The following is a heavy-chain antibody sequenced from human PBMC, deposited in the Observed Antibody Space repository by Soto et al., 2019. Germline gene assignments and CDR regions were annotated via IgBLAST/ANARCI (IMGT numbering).Heavy chain of an antibody. CDR2: IYYSGST. Sequence: SETLSLTCTVSGGSISSYYWSWIRQPPGKGLEWIGYIYYSGSTNYNPSLKSRVTISVDTSKNQFSLKLSSVTAADTAVYYCAREVANWNYREGFDPWGQGTLVTVSS. CDR1: GGSISSYY. CDR3: AREVANWNYREGFDP. D-gene: IGHD1-7*01. V-gene: IGHV4-59*01. J-gene: IGHJ5*02.